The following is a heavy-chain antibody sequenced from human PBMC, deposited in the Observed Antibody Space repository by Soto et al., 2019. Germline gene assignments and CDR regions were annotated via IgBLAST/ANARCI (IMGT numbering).Heavy chain of an antibody. J-gene: IGHJ6*02. CDR1: GGTFSSYA. D-gene: IGHD2-15*01. CDR3: ASHPPLSGGVSGRGYCXYSYGMDV. CDR2: IIPIFGTA. V-gene: IGHV1-69*13. Sequence: GAXVKVSCKASGGTFSSYAISWVRQAPGQELEWMGGIIPIFGTADYAQKFQGRVTITADESTSTAYMELSSLRSGDTAVYYCASHPPLSGGVSGRGYCXYSYGMDVWGQGTTVTVSS.